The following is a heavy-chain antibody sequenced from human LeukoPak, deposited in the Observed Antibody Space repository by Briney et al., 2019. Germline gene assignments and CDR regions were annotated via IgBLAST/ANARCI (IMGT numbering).Heavy chain of an antibody. Sequence: SETLSLTCTVSGGSFSSGSYYWSWIRQPPGKGLEWIGYIYYSGSTNYNPSLKSRVTISVDTSKKQFSLKLGSVTAADTAVYYCARSDGPRDAFDIWGQGTMVTVSS. V-gene: IGHV4-61*01. CDR1: GGSFSSGSYY. J-gene: IGHJ3*02. CDR2: IYYSGST. D-gene: IGHD5-24*01. CDR3: ARSDGPRDAFDI.